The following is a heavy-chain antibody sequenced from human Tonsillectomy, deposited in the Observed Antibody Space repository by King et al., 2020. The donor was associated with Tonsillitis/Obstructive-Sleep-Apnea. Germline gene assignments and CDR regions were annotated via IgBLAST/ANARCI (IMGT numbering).Heavy chain of an antibody. Sequence: VQLVQSGGGLVQPGGSLRLSCAASGFTFSSYAMNWVRQAPGKGLEWVSASSGSGGSTYYADSVQGRCPIPRDNSKTTLYLQMNSLRADDTAVYYCAKGDPSPDGGYWGQGTLVTVSS. D-gene: IGHD3-16*01. CDR2: SSGSGGST. CDR1: GFTFSSYA. CDR3: AKGDPSPDGGY. V-gene: IGHV3-23*04. J-gene: IGHJ4*02.